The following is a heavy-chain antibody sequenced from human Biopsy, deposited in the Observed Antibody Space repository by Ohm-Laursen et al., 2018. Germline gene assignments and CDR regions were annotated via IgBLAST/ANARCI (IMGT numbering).Heavy chain of an antibody. D-gene: IGHD1-1*01. J-gene: IGHJ4*02. CDR2: FAPENGRI. CDR1: GYSLTELS. V-gene: IGHV1-24*01. Sequence: ASVKVSCNVSGYSLTELSMHWVRQAPGQGLEWMGGFAPENGRIVYSQKFQGRVTMTEDTSTSTAYMEVRRLRSDDTAIYYGAADINVWNVNYWGQGSQVIVSS. CDR3: AADINVWNVNY.